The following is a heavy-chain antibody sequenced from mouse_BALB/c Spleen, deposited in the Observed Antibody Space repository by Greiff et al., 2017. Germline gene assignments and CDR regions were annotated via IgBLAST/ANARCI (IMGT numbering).Heavy chain of an antibody. CDR3: AREDLDSSGYRFAY. Sequence: QVQLQQSGAELVRPGTSVKVSCKASGYAFTNYLIEWVKQRPGQGLEWIGVINPGSGGTNYNEKFKGKATLTADKSSSTAYMQLSSLTSDDSAVYFCAREDLDSSGYRFAYWGQGTLVTVSA. J-gene: IGHJ3*01. CDR1: GYAFTNYL. CDR2: INPGSGGT. V-gene: IGHV1-54*01. D-gene: IGHD3-2*01.